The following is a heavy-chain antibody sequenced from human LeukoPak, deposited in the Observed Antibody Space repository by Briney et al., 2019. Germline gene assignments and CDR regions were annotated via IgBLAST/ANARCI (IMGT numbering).Heavy chain of an antibody. D-gene: IGHD3/OR15-3a*01. V-gene: IGHV4-34*01. Sequence: SETLSLTCAVYGGSFSSYYWGWIRQPLGKWLEFMGEIKHSENTDYNPALKSRVTISVDTSKNQLSLKLSSVPAADTAVYYCARHLRWRTSFSPFDYWGQGTLVTVSS. CDR3: ARHLRWRTSFSPFDY. CDR1: GGSFSSYY. CDR2: IKHSENT. J-gene: IGHJ4*02.